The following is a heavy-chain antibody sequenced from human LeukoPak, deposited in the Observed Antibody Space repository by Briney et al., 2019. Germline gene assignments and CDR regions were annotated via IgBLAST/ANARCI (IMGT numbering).Heavy chain of an antibody. V-gene: IGHV3-30-3*01. CDR2: ISYDGDHK. CDR3: ARGEDY. CDR1: GFTLSSYA. Sequence: PGRSLRLSCAASGFTLSSYAMHWVRQAPGKGLEWVAVISYDGDHKYYADSVKGRFTISRDNSKNTLYLQMNSLRAEDTAVYYCARGEDYWGQGTLVTVSS. J-gene: IGHJ4*02.